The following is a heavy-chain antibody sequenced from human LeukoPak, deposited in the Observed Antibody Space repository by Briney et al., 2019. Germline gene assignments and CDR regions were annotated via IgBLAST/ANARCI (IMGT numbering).Heavy chain of an antibody. CDR3: ATNLATVVTPAYY. J-gene: IGHJ4*02. V-gene: IGHV1-24*01. CDR1: GYTLTELS. Sequence: ASLKVSCKVSGYTLTELSMHWVRQAPGQGLEWMGEFDLEDGEIIYAQKFQGRVTMSADTATDTAYMELSRLRSEDTAVYYCATNLATVVTPAYYWGQGTLVSVSS. D-gene: IGHD4-23*01. CDR2: FDLEDGEI.